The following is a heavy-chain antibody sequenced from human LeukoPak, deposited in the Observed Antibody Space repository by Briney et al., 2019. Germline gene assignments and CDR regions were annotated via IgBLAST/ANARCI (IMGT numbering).Heavy chain of an antibody. CDR2: ISYDGSNK. Sequence: GGSLRLSCAASGFTFSSYGMHWVRQAPGKGLEWVAVISYDGSNKYYADSVKGRFTISRDNYKNTLYLQMNSLRAEDTAVYYCARGGPYYYGSGSYSWIPYYFDYWGQGTLVTVSS. CDR1: GFTFSSYG. J-gene: IGHJ4*02. CDR3: ARGGPYYYGSGSYSWIPYYFDY. D-gene: IGHD3-10*01. V-gene: IGHV3-30*03.